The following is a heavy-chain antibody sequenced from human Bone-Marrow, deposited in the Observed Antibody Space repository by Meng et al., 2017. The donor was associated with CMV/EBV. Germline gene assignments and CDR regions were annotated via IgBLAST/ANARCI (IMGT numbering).Heavy chain of an antibody. CDR3: ARDPSSTSCYRSGCYYGMDV. V-gene: IGHV3-7*01. CDR2: IKQDGSEK. Sequence: GESLKISCAASGFTVSSNYMSWVRQAPGKGLEWVANIKQDGSEKYYVDSVKGRFTISRDNAKNSLYLQMNSLRAEDTAVYYCARDPSSTSCYRSGCYYGMDVWGQGTTVTVSS. J-gene: IGHJ6*02. CDR1: GFTVSSNY. D-gene: IGHD2-2*02.